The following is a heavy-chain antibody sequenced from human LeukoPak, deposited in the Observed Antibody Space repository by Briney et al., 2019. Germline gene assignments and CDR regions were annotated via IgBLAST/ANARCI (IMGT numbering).Heavy chain of an antibody. CDR1: GITFSTCA. D-gene: IGHD4-17*01. Sequence: GGSLRLSWAASGITFSTCAMKWVRQAPGKGLEWVSYISSSSSTIYYADSVKGRFTISRDNAKNSLYLQMNSLRAEDTAVYYCARQAPTTVTTGGGAYWGQGTLVTVSS. CDR2: ISSSSSTI. V-gene: IGHV3-48*01. CDR3: ARQAPTTVTTGGGAY. J-gene: IGHJ4*02.